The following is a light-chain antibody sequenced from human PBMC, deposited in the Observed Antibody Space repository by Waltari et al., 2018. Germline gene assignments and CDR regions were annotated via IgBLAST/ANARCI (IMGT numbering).Light chain of an antibody. CDR2: WAS. Sequence: IVMTQSPDSLAGSLGEMATINCKSSQSVLYSSNNKNYLAWYQQKPGQPPKLLISWASTRESGVPDRFSGSGSGTDFSLTISSLQAEDVAVYYCQQYYTTAYTFGQGTRLEIK. J-gene: IGKJ2*01. CDR1: QSVLYSSNNKNY. CDR3: QQYYTTAYT. V-gene: IGKV4-1*01.